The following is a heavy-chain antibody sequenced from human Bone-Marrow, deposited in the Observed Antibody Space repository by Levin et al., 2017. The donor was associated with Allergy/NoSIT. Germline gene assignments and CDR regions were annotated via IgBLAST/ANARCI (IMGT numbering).Heavy chain of an antibody. J-gene: IGHJ6*02. CDR2: INPNSGGT. D-gene: IGHD1-14*01. Sequence: GESLKISCKASGYTFTQYYMYWVRQAPGKGPEWMGWINPNSGGTSYAQKFQGRVTMTRDTSIDTAYMELSRLTADETAVYYCARVTRRGNYFSAMDVWGQGTTVTVSS. CDR3: ARVTRRGNYFSAMDV. CDR1: GYTFTQYY. V-gene: IGHV1-2*02.